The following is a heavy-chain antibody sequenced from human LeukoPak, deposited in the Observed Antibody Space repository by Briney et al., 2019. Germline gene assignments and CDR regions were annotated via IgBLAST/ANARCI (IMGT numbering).Heavy chain of an antibody. CDR2: ISSSSNII. J-gene: IGHJ4*02. CDR3: ARDVFHFWSGYPTTVDY. CDR1: GFTFSSYS. Sequence: GGSLRLSCAASGFTFSSYSMDWVGQSPGKGLEWVSYISSSSNIIYYADSVKGRLTISRDNANNSLYLQMNSLRAEDTAVYYCARDVFHFWSGYPTTVDYGGQGTLVTVS. D-gene: IGHD3-3*02. V-gene: IGHV3-48*01.